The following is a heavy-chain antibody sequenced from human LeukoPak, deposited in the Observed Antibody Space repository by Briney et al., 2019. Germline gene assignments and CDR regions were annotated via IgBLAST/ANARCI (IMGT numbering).Heavy chain of an antibody. Sequence: SETLSLTCAVYGGSFSGYYWSWIRQPPGKGLEWIGEINHSGSTNYNPSLKSRVTISVDTSKNQFSLKLSSVTAADTAVYYCARRKSIMITFGGAKNWFDPWGQGTLVTVSS. CDR3: ARRKSIMITFGGAKNWFDP. D-gene: IGHD3-16*01. J-gene: IGHJ5*02. CDR2: INHSGST. CDR1: GGSFSGYY. V-gene: IGHV4-34*01.